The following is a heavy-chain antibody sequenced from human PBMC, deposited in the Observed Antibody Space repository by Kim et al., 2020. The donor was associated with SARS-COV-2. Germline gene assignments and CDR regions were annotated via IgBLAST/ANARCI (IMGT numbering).Heavy chain of an antibody. J-gene: IGHJ5*02. CDR3: AREGIELNPFDP. D-gene: IGHD6-13*01. Sequence: NYAQKLQGRVTMTRDTCISTAYMELSRLRADGTAVYYCAREGIELNPFDPWGQGTLVTVSS. V-gene: IGHV1-2*02.